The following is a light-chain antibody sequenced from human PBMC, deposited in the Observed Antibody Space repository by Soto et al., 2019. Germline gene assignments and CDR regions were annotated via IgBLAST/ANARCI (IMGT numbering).Light chain of an antibody. Sequence: DIVLTQSPATLSLSPGDRATLSCRASQSVSSSYVSWYQQQPREATRLLIYGASTRATGIPDRFSGSGSGAAFSIPISRLEHDDVAAYYCQQYGSSPPYTFGQGTKLEIK. CDR3: QQYGSSPPYT. CDR2: GAS. J-gene: IGKJ2*01. V-gene: IGKV3-20*01. CDR1: QSVSSSY.